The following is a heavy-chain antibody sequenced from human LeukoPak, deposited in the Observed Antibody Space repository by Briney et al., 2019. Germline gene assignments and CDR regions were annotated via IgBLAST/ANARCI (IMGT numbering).Heavy chain of an antibody. CDR2: TKQDGSEK. CDR1: GFTFSSYW. V-gene: IGHV3-7*03. D-gene: IGHD5-12*01. Sequence: QSGGSLRLSCAASGFTFSSYWMSWVRQAPGKGLEWVANTKQDGSEKYYVDSVKGRFTISRDNAKNSLYLQMNSLRAEDTAVYYCARIGRGGYDYPYYFDYWGQGTLVTVSS. CDR3: ARIGRGGYDYPYYFDY. J-gene: IGHJ4*02.